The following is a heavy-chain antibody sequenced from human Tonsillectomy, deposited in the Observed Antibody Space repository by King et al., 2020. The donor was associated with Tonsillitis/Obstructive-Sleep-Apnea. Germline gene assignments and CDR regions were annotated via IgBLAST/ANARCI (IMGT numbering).Heavy chain of an antibody. D-gene: IGHD2-2*01. CDR2: ISSNGGST. CDR3: VKAGGYCSSTSCYYFDY. J-gene: IGHJ4*02. V-gene: IGHV3-64D*06. CDR1: GFTFSSYA. Sequence: VQLVESGGGLVQPGGSLRLSCSASGFTFSSYAMHWVRQAPGKGLEYVSVISSNGGSTYYADSVKGRFTISRDNSKNTLYLQMSSLRAEDTAVYYCVKAGGYCSSTSCYYFDYWGQGTLVTVSS.